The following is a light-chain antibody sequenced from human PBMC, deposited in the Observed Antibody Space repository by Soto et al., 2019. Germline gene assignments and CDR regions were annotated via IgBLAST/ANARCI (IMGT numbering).Light chain of an antibody. Sequence: DIPMTQSPSTLSASVGDIVTITCRASQSISNWLAWYQQKPGKAPKLLIYKASSLESGVPSRFSGSGSGTEFTLTISSLQPEDFGTYYCQEYNSYWTFGQGTKV. CDR3: QEYNSYWT. V-gene: IGKV1-5*03. CDR2: KAS. J-gene: IGKJ1*01. CDR1: QSISNW.